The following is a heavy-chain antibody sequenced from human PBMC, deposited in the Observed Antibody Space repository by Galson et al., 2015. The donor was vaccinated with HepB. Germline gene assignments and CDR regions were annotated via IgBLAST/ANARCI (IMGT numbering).Heavy chain of an antibody. CDR3: AKGYGLFDS. CDR1: GFAFDTHA. Sequence: SLRLSCAASGFAFDTHAMSWVRQAPGRGLEWISGISGNGDSTFYADSVKGRFTVFRDNPNNMLYLQMNSLRAEDAGLYFCAKGYGLFDSWGQGILVTVSS. CDR2: ISGNGDST. J-gene: IGHJ5*01. V-gene: IGHV3-23*01. D-gene: IGHD5-18*01.